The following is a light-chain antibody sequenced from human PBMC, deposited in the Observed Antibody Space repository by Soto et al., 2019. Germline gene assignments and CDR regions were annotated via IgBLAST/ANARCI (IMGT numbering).Light chain of an antibody. CDR2: EVS. CDR1: SSDVGISNY. V-gene: IGLV2-14*01. CDR3: SSFTGTTARV. J-gene: IGLJ3*02. Sequence: QSALTQPASVSGSPGQSITISCTGTSSDVGISNYLSWYRHHPGKAPKLIIYEVSSRPSGISDRFSGSKSGNTASLTISGLQAGDEAVYYCSSFTGTTARVFGGGTKLTVL.